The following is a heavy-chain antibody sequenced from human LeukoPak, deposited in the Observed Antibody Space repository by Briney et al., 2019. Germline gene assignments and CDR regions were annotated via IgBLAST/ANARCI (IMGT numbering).Heavy chain of an antibody. CDR3: ARGVMVRGWGMDV. D-gene: IGHD3-10*01. Sequence: ASVKVSCKTSGYTFTGYCVFWVRQAPGQGLEWMGWINPNSGGTNYAQKFQGRVTMTRDTSISTAYMELSRLRSDDTAVYYCARGVMVRGWGMDVWGQGTTVTVSS. CDR1: GYTFTGYC. CDR2: INPNSGGT. V-gene: IGHV1-2*02. J-gene: IGHJ6*02.